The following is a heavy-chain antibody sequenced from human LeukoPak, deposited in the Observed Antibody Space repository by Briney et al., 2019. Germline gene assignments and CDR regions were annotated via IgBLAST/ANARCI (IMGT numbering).Heavy chain of an antibody. CDR1: GFTFSSYA. J-gene: IGHJ6*03. CDR3: ARDSAAAVVYYYYYMDV. Sequence: GGSLRLSCAASGFTFSSYAMHWVRQAPGKGLEWVAVISYDGSNKYYADSVKGRFTISRDNSKNTLYLQMNSLRAEDTAVYYCARDSAAAVVYYYYYMDVWGKGTTVTVSS. D-gene: IGHD6-13*01. V-gene: IGHV3-30*04. CDR2: ISYDGSNK.